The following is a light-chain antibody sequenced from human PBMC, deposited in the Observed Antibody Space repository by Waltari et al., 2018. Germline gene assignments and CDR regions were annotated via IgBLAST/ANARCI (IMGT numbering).Light chain of an antibody. J-gene: IGKJ2*02. CDR1: QSVSSN. CDR3: QQYNNWPRT. V-gene: IGKV3D-15*01. Sequence: EIVMTQSPATLSVSPGERHTLSCRASQSVSSNLAWYQQKRGQAPRLLIYAASTRATGIPARFSGSGSGTEFTLTISSLQSEDFAVYYCQQYNNWPRTFGQGTKLEI. CDR2: AAS.